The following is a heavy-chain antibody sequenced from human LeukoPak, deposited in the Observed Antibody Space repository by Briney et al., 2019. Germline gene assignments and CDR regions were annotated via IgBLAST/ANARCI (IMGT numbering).Heavy chain of an antibody. CDR3: ATSLVGADDY. CDR1: GGSISSSSYY. Sequence: SETLSLTCTVSGGSISSSSYYWGWIRQPPGKGLEWIGSIYYSGSTYYNPSLKSRATISVDTSKNQFSLKLSSVTAADTAVYYCATSLVGADDYWGQGTLVTVSS. V-gene: IGHV4-39*01. D-gene: IGHD1-26*01. CDR2: IYYSGST. J-gene: IGHJ4*02.